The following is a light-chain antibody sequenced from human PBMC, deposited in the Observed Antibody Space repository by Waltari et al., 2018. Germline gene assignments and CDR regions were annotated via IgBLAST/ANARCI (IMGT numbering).Light chain of an antibody. V-gene: IGLV2-23*01. CDR2: EET. CDR1: SSDVGNYNL. CDR3: CSYARSSALV. J-gene: IGLJ3*02. Sequence: QSALTQPASVSGSPGQSITISCTGTSSDVGNYNLVSWYQQHPGKAPKLMIYEETKRPSGVSNRFSGSKSGNTASLTISGLQAEDEAEYYCCSYARSSALVFGGGTELTVL.